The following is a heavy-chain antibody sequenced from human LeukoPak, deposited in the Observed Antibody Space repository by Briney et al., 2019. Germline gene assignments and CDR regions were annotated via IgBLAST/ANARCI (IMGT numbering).Heavy chain of an antibody. CDR3: AKDCGGDCHVYC. CDR2: IWPDGINQ. CDR1: GFTFSNYG. J-gene: IGHJ4*02. V-gene: IGHV3-30*02. Sequence: GGSLRLSCAASGFTFSNYGMHWVRQAPGKGLDWVAAIWPDGINQGYADSVRGRFTISRDNSKNILYLQMDSLGAEDTALYYCAKDCGGDCHVYCWGQGTLVTVSS. D-gene: IGHD2-21*02.